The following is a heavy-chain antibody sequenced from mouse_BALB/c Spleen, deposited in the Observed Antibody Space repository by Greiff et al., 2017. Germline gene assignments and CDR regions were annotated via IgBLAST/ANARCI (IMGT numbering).Heavy chain of an antibody. V-gene: IGHV1-14*01. CDR1: GYTFTCYV. CDR2: INPYNDGT. D-gene: IGHD2-1*01. Sequence: EVQLQQSGPELVKPGASVKMSCKASGYTFTCYVMHWVKQKPGQGLEWIGYINPYNDGTKYNEKFKGKATLTSDKSSSTAYMELSSLTSEDSAVYYCARSYGNYGAWFAYWGQGTLVTVSA. CDR3: ARSYGNYGAWFAY. J-gene: IGHJ3*01.